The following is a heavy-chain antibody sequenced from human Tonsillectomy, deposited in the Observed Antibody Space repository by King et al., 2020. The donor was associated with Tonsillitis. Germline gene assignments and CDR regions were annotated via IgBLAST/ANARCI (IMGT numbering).Heavy chain of an antibody. D-gene: IGHD4-17*01. CDR2: IYYSGST. V-gene: IGHV4-59*01. J-gene: IGHJ6*02. Sequence: VQLQESGPGLVKPSETLSLTCTVSGGSISRYYWSWIRQPPGEGLEWIGYIYYSGSTNYNPSLKSRVTISVDTSKNHFSLRLSAVTAADTAVYYCARTTGHRGMDVWGQGATVTVSS. CDR1: GGSISRYY. CDR3: ARTTGHRGMDV.